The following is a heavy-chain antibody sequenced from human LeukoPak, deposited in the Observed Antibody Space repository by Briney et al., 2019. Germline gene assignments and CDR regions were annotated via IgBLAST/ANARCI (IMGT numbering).Heavy chain of an antibody. J-gene: IGHJ4*02. D-gene: IGHD3-22*01. V-gene: IGHV3-23*01. CDR2: ISGSAGGT. CDR1: GITLSNYG. Sequence: GGSLRLSCAASGITLSNYGMSWVRQAPGKGLEWIAGISGSAGGTSYADSVKGRFTISRDNNRNTLYLQMNSLRAEDTAVYFCAKRGFVIRVILVGFHKEAYYFDSWGQGALVTVSS. CDR3: AKRGFVIRVILVGFHKEAYYFDS.